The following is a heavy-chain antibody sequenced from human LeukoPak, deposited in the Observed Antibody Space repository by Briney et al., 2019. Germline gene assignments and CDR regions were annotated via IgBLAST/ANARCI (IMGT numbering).Heavy chain of an antibody. CDR1: GFTFSSYA. J-gene: IGHJ4*02. Sequence: GRSLRLSCAASGFTFSSYAMHWVRQAPGKGLEWVAVISYDGSNKYYADSVKGRFTISRDNSKNTLYLQMNSLRAEDTAVYYCAKENYYGSGSPPDYWGQGTLVTVSS. CDR2: ISYDGSNK. CDR3: AKENYYGSGSPPDY. V-gene: IGHV3-30-3*01. D-gene: IGHD3-10*01.